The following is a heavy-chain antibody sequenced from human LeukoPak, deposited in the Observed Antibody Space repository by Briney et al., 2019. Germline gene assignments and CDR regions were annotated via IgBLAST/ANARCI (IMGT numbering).Heavy chain of an antibody. J-gene: IGHJ4*02. CDR2: ISCYNGNT. V-gene: IGHV1-18*01. D-gene: IGHD3-3*01. CDR3: AVHDFYSGGYHFDY. Sequence: ASVTVSCKASGYTFTSYGISWLRQPPGQGLEWLGCISCYNGNTNYAQKFQGRVPMTTDTPTSTAYMDLSRLKSDDTGVYYCAVHDFYSGGYHFDYWGQGTLVSVSS. CDR1: GYTFTSYG.